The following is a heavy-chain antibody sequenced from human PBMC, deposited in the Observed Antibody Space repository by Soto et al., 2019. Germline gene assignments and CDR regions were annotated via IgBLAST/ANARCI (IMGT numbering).Heavy chain of an antibody. V-gene: IGHV1-18*01. Sequence: ASVKVSCKASGYTFTSYGITWVRQAPGQGLEWMGWISAYNGNTNYAQKLQGRVTMTTDTSTSTAYMELRSLRSDDTAVYYCARSWYCSGGSCYSASWGQGTLVTVSS. D-gene: IGHD2-15*01. CDR3: ARSWYCSGGSCYSAS. J-gene: IGHJ5*02. CDR1: GYTFTSYG. CDR2: ISAYNGNT.